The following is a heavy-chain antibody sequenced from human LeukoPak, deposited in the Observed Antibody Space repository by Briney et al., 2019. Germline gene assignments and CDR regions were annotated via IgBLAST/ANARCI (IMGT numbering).Heavy chain of an antibody. J-gene: IGHJ4*02. V-gene: IGHV3-23*01. Sequence: GGSLRLSCAASGFTFSNYAMTWVRQAPGKGLKGVSAIIGNGDNTYYADSVKGRLTLSRDNSTNTLYLQMSSLTAKDTAVYYCAKSRARRGGNSCSIDCWGQGTLVTVSS. D-gene: IGHD2/OR15-2a*01. CDR2: IIGNGDNT. CDR3: AKSRARRGGNSCSIDC. CDR1: GFTFSNYA.